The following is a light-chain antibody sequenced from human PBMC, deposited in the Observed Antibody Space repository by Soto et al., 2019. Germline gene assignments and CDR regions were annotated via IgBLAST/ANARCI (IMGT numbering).Light chain of an antibody. CDR1: QSMSSW. J-gene: IGKJ1*01. CDR3: QQYDSYPAT. V-gene: IGKV1-5*03. Sequence: DIPMTQSPSTLSASVGDRVTITCRASQSMSSWLAWYQQKPGKAPKLLIYKASSLESGVPSRFSGGGSGTEFTLTISSLQPDDFATYYCQQYDSYPATFGQGTKVEIK. CDR2: KAS.